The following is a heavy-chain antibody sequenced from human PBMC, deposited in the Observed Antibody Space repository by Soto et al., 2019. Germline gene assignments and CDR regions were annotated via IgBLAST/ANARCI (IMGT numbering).Heavy chain of an antibody. J-gene: IGHJ4*02. V-gene: IGHV3-73*01. CDR3: ARAVNYYDSSGQRLLDY. CDR2: IRSKANSYAT. D-gene: IGHD3-22*01. CDR1: GFTFSGSA. Sequence: GGSLRLSCAASGFTFSGSAMHWVRQASGKGLEWVGRIRSKANSYATAYAASVKGRFTISRDDSKNTAYLQMNSLKTEDTAVYYCARAVNYYDSSGQRLLDYWGQGTLVTVSS.